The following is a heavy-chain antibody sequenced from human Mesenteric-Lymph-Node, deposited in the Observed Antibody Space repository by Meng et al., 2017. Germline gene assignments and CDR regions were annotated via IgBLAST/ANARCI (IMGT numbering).Heavy chain of an antibody. CDR1: GGSISSGGFY. CDR2: IYYSGST. J-gene: IGHJ5*02. CDR3: ARTNHGDYNWFDP. V-gene: IGHV4-31*03. Sequence: QLQVPGPGRLKPSQTLSLTCTVSGGSISSGGFYWSLIRQHPGKGLEWIGYIYYSGSTYYNPSLRSRVAISIDTSKNQFSLKLTSVTAADTAVYFCARTNHGDYNWFDPWGQGTLVTGSS. D-gene: IGHD4-17*01.